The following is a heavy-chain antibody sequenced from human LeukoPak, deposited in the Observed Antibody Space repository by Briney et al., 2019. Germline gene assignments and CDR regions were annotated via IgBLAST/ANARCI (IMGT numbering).Heavy chain of an antibody. D-gene: IGHD3-10*01. CDR1: GFSVSSNF. V-gene: IGHV3-66*01. J-gene: IGHJ5*02. CDR2: IYSGGST. Sequence: PGGSLRLSCAASGFSVSSNFMTWVRQPPGKGLEWVSLIYSGGSTYYADSVKGRFTISRDISKNTLSLEMNSLRAEDTAVYYCARDLFREVLWFGELGTQNENWFDPWGQGTLVTVSS. CDR3: ARDLFREVLWFGELGTQNENWFDP.